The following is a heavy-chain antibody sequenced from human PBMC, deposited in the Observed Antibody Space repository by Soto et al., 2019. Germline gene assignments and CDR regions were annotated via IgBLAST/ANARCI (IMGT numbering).Heavy chain of an antibody. J-gene: IGHJ4*02. D-gene: IGHD6-19*01. CDR3: ARGDSSGWYYYFDY. V-gene: IGHV4-59*01. CDR2: IYYSGST. CDR1: GGSISSYY. Sequence: PETLSLTCTVSGGSISSYYWSWIRQPPGKGLEWIGYIYYSGSTNYNPSLKSRVTISVDTSKNQFSLKLSSVTAADTAVYYCARGDSSGWYYYFDYWGQGTLVTVSS.